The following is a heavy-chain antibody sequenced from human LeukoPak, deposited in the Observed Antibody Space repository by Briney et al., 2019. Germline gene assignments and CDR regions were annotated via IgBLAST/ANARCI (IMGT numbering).Heavy chain of an antibody. CDR1: GYTFTGYY. CDR3: ASFVDTAMATGSFH. D-gene: IGHD5-18*01. J-gene: IGHJ4*02. Sequence: ASVKVSCKASGYTFTGYYMHWVRQAPGQRLEWMGWINAGNGNTKYSQKFQGRVTITRDTSASTAYMELSSLRSEDTAVYYCASFVDTAMATGSFHWGQGTLVTVSS. V-gene: IGHV1-3*01. CDR2: INAGNGNT.